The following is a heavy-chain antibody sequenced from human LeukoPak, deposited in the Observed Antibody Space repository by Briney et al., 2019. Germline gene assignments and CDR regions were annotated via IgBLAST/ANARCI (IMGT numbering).Heavy chain of an antibody. CDR3: ASMRWLQSSVDY. D-gene: IGHD5-24*01. Sequence: SSSGSTIYYADSVKGRFTISRDNAKNTLYLQMNSLRAEDMAVYYCASMRWLQSSVDYWGQGTLVTVSS. J-gene: IGHJ4*02. CDR2: SSSGSTI. V-gene: IGHV3-48*03.